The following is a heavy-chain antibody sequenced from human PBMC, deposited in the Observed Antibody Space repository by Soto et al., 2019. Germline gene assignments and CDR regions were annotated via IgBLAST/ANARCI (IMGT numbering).Heavy chain of an antibody. Sequence: VHLVESGGGLVQPGGSLRLSCAASGFNFTWYWMSWVRQAPGKGLEWVSNINQHGSEKNYVDSVKGRFTISRDNAKNSVSLQVNSLRAEDTAVYYCARRVYDYWTNYYYFDYWGQGILVTVSS. CDR2: INQHGSEK. CDR1: GFNFTWYW. D-gene: IGHD3-3*01. V-gene: IGHV3-7*03. CDR3: ARRVYDYWTNYYYFDY. J-gene: IGHJ4*02.